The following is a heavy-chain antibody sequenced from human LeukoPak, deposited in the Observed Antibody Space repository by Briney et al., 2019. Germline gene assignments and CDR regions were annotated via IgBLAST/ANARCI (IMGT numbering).Heavy chain of an antibody. D-gene: IGHD5-24*01. Sequence: ASVKVSCKASGYTFTIYGISWVRQAPGQGLEWIGWINTYNDNTNYAQKLQGRVTMTTDTSTSTAYMELRSLRSDDTAVYYCARDAIRDGYDYGYWGQGTLVTVSS. J-gene: IGHJ4*02. V-gene: IGHV1-18*01. CDR1: GYTFTIYG. CDR3: ARDAIRDGYDYGY. CDR2: INTYNDNT.